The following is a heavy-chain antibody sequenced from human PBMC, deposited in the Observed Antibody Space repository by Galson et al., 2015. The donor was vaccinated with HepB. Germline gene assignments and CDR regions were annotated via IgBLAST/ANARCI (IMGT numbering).Heavy chain of an antibody. Sequence: SLRLSCAASGFTFSTYAVSWVRQAPGEGLEWVSDISDNGGRTNYADSVKGRFTISRDNSKDTVYLQLNSLRAEDTAVYYCARINSSLSPHFDYWGQGTLVTVSS. V-gene: IGHV3-23*01. CDR1: GFTFSTYA. J-gene: IGHJ4*02. CDR2: ISDNGGRT. D-gene: IGHD6-19*01. CDR3: ARINSSLSPHFDY.